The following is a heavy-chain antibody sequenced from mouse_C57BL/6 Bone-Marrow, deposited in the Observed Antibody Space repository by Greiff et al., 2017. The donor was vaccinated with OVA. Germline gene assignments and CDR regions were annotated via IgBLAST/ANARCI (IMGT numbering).Heavy chain of an antibody. V-gene: IGHV10-1*01. CDR1: GFSFNTYA. CDR2: IRSKSNNYAT. J-gene: IGHJ4*01. CDR3: VRHGYDYYPMDY. D-gene: IGHD1-1*02. Sequence: GGGLVQPKGSLKLSCAASGFSFNTYAMNWVRQAPGKGLEWVARIRSKSNNYATYYADSVKDRFTISRDDSESMLYLQMNNLKTEDTAMYYCVRHGYDYYPMDYWGQGTSVTVSS.